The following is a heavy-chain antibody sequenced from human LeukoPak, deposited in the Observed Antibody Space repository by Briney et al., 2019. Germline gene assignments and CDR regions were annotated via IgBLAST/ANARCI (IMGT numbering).Heavy chain of an antibody. V-gene: IGHV3-53*05. D-gene: IGHD2-15*01. J-gene: IGHJ3*02. CDR1: GFTVSSNY. CDR2: IYSGGST. CDR3: AKSEEDAWSDAFDI. Sequence: PGGSLRLSCAASGFTVSSNYMNWVRQAPGKGLEWVSVIYSGGSTFYADSVEGRFTISRDNSNNTLYLQMTSLRPEDTAVYYCAKSEEDAWSDAFDIWGQGTMVIVSS.